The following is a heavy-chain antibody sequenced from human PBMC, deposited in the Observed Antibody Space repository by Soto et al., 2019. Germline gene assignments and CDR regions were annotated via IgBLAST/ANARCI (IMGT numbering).Heavy chain of an antibody. J-gene: IGHJ4*02. CDR2: ISGSRTRI. V-gene: IGHV3-21*06. CDR1: GFALNTYT. Sequence: PGGSLRLSCAASGFALNTYTMNWVRQAPGKGLEWVSSISGSRTRIYYADSVRGRFTISTDNAENSLYLQMNSLRAEDSAVYRWAPSCNDKTNNDFDYWGLGTLLTVSS. D-gene: IGHD3-22*01. CDR3: APSCNDKTNNDFDY.